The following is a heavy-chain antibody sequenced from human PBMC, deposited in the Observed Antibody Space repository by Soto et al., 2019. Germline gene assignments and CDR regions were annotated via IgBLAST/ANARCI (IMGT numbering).Heavy chain of an antibody. CDR2: ISYDGSNK. J-gene: IGHJ4*02. D-gene: IGHD6-19*01. CDR1: GFTFSSYA. V-gene: IGHV3-30-3*01. CDR3: VRDKSPYSSGWHNRHFDY. Sequence: QVQLVESGGGVVQPGRSLRLSCAASGFTFSSYAMHWVGQAPGKGLEWVAVISYDGSNKYYADSVKGRFTTSRDNSKTLYLQMNSLGAEDTAVYYCVRDKSPYSSGWHNRHFDYWGQGTLVTVSS.